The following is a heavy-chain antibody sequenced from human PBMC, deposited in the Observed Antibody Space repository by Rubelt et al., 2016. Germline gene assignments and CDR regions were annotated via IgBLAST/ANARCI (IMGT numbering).Heavy chain of an antibody. CDR2: IYRGGST. CDR1: GFTVSSNY. V-gene: IGHV3-53*05. CDR3: ARFGSGSRFDY. Sequence: GFTVSSNYMSWVRQAPGKGLEWVSVIYRGGSTYYADSVKGRSTISRDNSINTLYLQINSLRAEDTAVYYCARFGSGSRFDYWGQGTLVTVSS. J-gene: IGHJ4*02. D-gene: IGHD3-10*01.